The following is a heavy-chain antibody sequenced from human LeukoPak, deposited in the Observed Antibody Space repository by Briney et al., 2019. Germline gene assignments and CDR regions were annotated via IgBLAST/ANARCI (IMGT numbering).Heavy chain of an antibody. CDR1: GYTFTSYD. CDR2: MNPNSGNT. J-gene: IGHJ4*02. V-gene: IGHV1-8*01. Sequence: ASVKVSCKASGYTFTSYDINWVRQATGQGLEWMGWMNPNSGNTGYAQKFQGRVTMTRNTSISTAYMELSSLRSEDTAVYYCVRGQRSYGSGTRAYFDYWGQGTLVTVSS. CDR3: VRGQRSYGSGTRAYFDY. D-gene: IGHD3-10*01.